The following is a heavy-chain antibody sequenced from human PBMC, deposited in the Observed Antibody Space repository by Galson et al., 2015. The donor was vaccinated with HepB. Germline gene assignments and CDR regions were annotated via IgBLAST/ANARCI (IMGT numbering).Heavy chain of an antibody. CDR3: AKDRTDTWAPFDC. Sequence: SLRLSCAASGFTFSNYAMSWVRQAPGKGLEWLSGITGGGGGTYYADSVKGRVTISRDNSKNTLYLQMNSLRADDTAVYYCAKDRTDTWAPFDCWGQGTLVTVSS. CDR2: ITGGGGGT. CDR1: GFTFSNYA. V-gene: IGHV3-23*01. J-gene: IGHJ4*02. D-gene: IGHD1-14*01.